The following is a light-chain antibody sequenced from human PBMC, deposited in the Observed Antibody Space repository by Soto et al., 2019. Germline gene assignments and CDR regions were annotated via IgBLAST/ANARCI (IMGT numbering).Light chain of an antibody. Sequence: QSVLTQPASVTGAAGQRVTISCTGSSSNIGAGYDVHWYQQLPGTAPKLLIYGNSNRPSGVPDRFSGSKSGTSASLAITGLQAEDEADYSCQSYDSSLSGYVFGTGTKLTVL. CDR2: GNS. J-gene: IGLJ1*01. CDR1: SSNIGAGYD. V-gene: IGLV1-40*01. CDR3: QSYDSSLSGYV.